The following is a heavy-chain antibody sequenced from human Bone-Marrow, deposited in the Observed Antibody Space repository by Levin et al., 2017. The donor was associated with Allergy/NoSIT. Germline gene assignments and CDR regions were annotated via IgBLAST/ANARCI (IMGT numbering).Heavy chain of an antibody. CDR3: ARAKTQAGVVPDY. CDR2: MFYSGVT. CDR1: GGSISGYY. J-gene: IGHJ4*02. Sequence: PSETLSLTCTVSGGSISGYYWSWMRQPPGKGLEYIGYMFYSGVTSYNPSLKSRATISVDTTKNQFSLNLTSVTAADTAVYFCARAKTQAGVVPDYWGQGTLVSVSS. V-gene: IGHV4-59*01. D-gene: IGHD3-3*01.